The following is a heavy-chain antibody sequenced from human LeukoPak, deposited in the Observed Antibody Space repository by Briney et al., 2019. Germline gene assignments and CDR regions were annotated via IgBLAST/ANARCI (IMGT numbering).Heavy chain of an antibody. J-gene: IGHJ6*02. CDR1: GYTFTGYG. Sequence: VASVKVSCKASGYTFTGYGISWVRQAPGQGLEWMGWISAYNGNTNYAQKLQGRVTMTTDTSTSTAYMELRSLRSDDTAVYYCARVSPYNWNYGLYYYYYGMDVWGQGTTVTVSS. D-gene: IGHD1-7*01. CDR3: ARVSPYNWNYGLYYYYYGMDV. V-gene: IGHV1-18*01. CDR2: ISAYNGNT.